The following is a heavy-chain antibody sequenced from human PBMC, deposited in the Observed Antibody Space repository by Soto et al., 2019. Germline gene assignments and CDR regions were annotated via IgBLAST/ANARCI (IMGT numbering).Heavy chain of an antibody. V-gene: IGHV3-23*01. D-gene: IGHD2-15*01. CDR3: AKDSPVGVPLLRDLHD. Sequence: PGGSLRLSCAASGFTFSNYGMSWVRQAPGKGLEWVSVISGSGGSTYYADSVKGRFTLSRDNSKNTEYLQMNSLRAEDTAVYSCAKDSPVGVPLLRDLHDWGQGSLVTVSS. CDR1: GFTFSNYG. CDR2: ISGSGGST. J-gene: IGHJ1*01.